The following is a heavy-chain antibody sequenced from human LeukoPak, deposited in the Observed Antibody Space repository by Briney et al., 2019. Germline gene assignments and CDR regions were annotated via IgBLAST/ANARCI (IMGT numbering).Heavy chain of an antibody. V-gene: IGHV1-2*02. CDR1: GYTFTSNY. D-gene: IGHD3-10*01. CDR2: INPNSGGT. Sequence: VASVKVSCKAFGYTFTSNYMHWVRQAPGQGLEWMGWINPNSGGTNYAQKFQGRVTMTRDTSISTAYMELSRLRSDDTAVYYCARDRGRVAYYYGSGSYIFDPWGQGTLVTVSS. CDR3: ARDRGRVAYYYGSGSYIFDP. J-gene: IGHJ5*02.